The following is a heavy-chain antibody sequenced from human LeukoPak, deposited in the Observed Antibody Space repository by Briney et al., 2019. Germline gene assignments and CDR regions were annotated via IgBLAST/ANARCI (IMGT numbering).Heavy chain of an antibody. Sequence: ASVKVSCKASGYTSTGYYMHWVRLAPGQGLEWMGWINPNSGGTNYAQMFQGRVTMTRDTSISTAYMELSRLRSDDTAVYYCARGAHCSSTSCYVEDSNFDGWGQGTLVTVSS. CDR1: GYTSTGYY. CDR3: ARGAHCSSTSCYVEDSNFDG. J-gene: IGHJ4*02. V-gene: IGHV1-2*02. CDR2: INPNSGGT. D-gene: IGHD2-2*01.